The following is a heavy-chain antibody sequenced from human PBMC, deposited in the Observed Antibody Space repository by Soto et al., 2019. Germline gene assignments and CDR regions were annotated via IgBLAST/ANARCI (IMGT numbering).Heavy chain of an antibody. Sequence: GGSLRLSCAASGFTFSSYAISWVRQAPGKGLEWFSAISDSGGSTYYADSVKGRFTISRDNSKNTLYLQMNSLRAEDTAVYYCAKGRGYDSSGYYYGYYYYYGMDVWGQGTTVTVYS. CDR3: AKGRGYDSSGYYYGYYYYYGMDV. D-gene: IGHD3-22*01. V-gene: IGHV3-23*01. J-gene: IGHJ6*02. CDR2: ISDSGGST. CDR1: GFTFSSYA.